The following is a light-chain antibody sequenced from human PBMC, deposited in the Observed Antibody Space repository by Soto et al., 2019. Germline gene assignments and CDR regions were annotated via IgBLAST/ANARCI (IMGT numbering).Light chain of an antibody. Sequence: DIQLTQSPSFLSASVGDRVTITCRASQGISSYLAWYQQKPGKAPKLLIYTASTLQSGVPSRFSGSRSGTDFTPTISSLQPEDFATYYCQHLNSYPFTFGPGTKVDIK. J-gene: IGKJ3*01. V-gene: IGKV1-9*01. CDR2: TAS. CDR3: QHLNSYPFT. CDR1: QGISSY.